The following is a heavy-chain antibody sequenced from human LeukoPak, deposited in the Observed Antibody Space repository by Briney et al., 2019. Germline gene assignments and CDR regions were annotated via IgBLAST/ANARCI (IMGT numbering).Heavy chain of an antibody. D-gene: IGHD6-19*01. V-gene: IGHV3-23*01. CDR3: AKDGGYSSGWYDY. J-gene: IGHJ4*02. Sequence: PGGSLRLSCAASGFTFSSYAMSWVRQAPGKGLEWVSGISGSGGSTYYADSVKGRFTISRDNSKNTLYLQMNSLRAEDTAVYYCAKDGGYSSGWYDYWGQGTLVTVSS. CDR1: GFTFSSYA. CDR2: ISGSGGST.